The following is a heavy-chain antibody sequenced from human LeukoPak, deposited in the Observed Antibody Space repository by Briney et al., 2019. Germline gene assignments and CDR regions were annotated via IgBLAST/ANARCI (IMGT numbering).Heavy chain of an antibody. CDR1: GYTFTSYD. J-gene: IGHJ6*03. Sequence: ASVKVSCKASGYTFTSYDINWVRQATGQGLEWMGWMNPNSGNTGYAQKFQGRVTITRSTSISTAYMEPSSLRSEDTAVYYCATSNKKRGCSYCYYYYYYMDVWGKGTTVTVSS. CDR2: MNPNSGNT. V-gene: IGHV1-8*03. CDR3: ATSNKKRGCSYCYYYYYYMDV. D-gene: IGHD5-18*01.